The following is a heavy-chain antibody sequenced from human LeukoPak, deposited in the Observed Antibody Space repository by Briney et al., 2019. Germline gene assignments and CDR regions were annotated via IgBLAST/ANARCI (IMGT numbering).Heavy chain of an antibody. CDR2: TYYRSKWHN. V-gene: IGHV6-1*01. J-gene: IGHJ4*02. CDR3: AGTTDYSSFLAF. CDR1: GDSVSSSSAV. Sequence: SQTLSLTCAVSGDSVSSSSAVWNWLRPSPSRGLEWLGRTYYRSKWHNEYAESVKSRISITSNTSKNQFSLQLSCVTPEDTAEYFCAGTTDYSSFLAFWGQGTLVTVSS. D-gene: IGHD4-11*01.